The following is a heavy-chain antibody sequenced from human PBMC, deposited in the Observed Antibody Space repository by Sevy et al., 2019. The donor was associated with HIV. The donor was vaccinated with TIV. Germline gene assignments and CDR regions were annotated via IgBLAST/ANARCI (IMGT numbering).Heavy chain of an antibody. CDR1: GYTFTGYY. J-gene: IGHJ3*02. CDR2: INPNSGGT. Sequence: ASVKVSCKASGYTFTGYYMHWVRQAPGQGLEWMGRINPNSGGTNYAQKFQGRVTMTRDTSISTAYMELSRLRSDDTAVYYCAREITMLVVDPIRVFDIWGQGTMVTVSS. D-gene: IGHD3-22*01. CDR3: AREITMLVVDPIRVFDI. V-gene: IGHV1-2*06.